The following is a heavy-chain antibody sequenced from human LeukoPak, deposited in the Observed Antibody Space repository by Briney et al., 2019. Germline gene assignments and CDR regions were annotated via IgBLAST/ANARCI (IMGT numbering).Heavy chain of an antibody. CDR1: GGTFSSYA. V-gene: IGHV1-69*13. CDR3: ARHSYYDSSGYYHFDY. J-gene: IGHJ4*02. D-gene: IGHD3-22*01. Sequence: ASVKVSCKASGGTFSSYAISWVRQAPGQGLEWMGGIIPIFGTANYAQKFQGRVTITADESTSTAYMELSSLRSEDTAVYYCARHSYYDSSGYYHFDYWGQGTLVTVSS. CDR2: IIPIFGTA.